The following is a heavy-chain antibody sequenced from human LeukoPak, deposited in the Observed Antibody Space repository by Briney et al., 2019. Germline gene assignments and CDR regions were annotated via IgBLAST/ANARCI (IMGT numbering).Heavy chain of an antibody. Sequence: GGSLRLSCAASGPTFSSHWMHWVRQAPGKGLVWVSRITNDGSSTTYADSVKGRFTISRDNSKNTLYLQMNSLRAEDTAVYYCAKTVVRGVHDYWGQGTLVTVSS. D-gene: IGHD2-21*01. CDR1: GPTFSSHW. J-gene: IGHJ4*02. CDR3: AKTVVRGVHDY. V-gene: IGHV3-74*01. CDR2: ITNDGSST.